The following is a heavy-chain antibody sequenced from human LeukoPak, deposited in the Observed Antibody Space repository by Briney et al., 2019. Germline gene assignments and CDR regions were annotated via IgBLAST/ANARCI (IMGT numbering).Heavy chain of an antibody. CDR3: ARDQGLMTTVPRGGGYFDY. D-gene: IGHD4-17*01. CDR1: GGSISSSSYY. V-gene: IGHV4-39*07. Sequence: SETLSLTCTVSGGSISSSSYYWGWIRQPPGKGLEWIGSIYYSGSTHYNPSLKSRVTISVDTSKNQFSLKLSSVTAADTAVYYCARDQGLMTTVPRGGGYFDYWGRGTLVTVSS. CDR2: IYYSGST. J-gene: IGHJ4*02.